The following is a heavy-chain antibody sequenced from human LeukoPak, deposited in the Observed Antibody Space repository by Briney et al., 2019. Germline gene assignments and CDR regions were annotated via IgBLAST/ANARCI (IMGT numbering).Heavy chain of an antibody. Sequence: RGSLRLSCAASGFTFSSSAMSWVRQAPGKGLEWASNISGSGSGGSTYYADSVKGRFTISRDNSKNTLYLQMNSLRAEDTAVYYCAKGVGYCSGGSCQQFDYWGQGTLVTVSS. CDR3: AKGVGYCSGGSCQQFDY. J-gene: IGHJ4*02. V-gene: IGHV3-23*01. CDR2: ISGSGSGGST. CDR1: GFTFSSSA. D-gene: IGHD2-15*01.